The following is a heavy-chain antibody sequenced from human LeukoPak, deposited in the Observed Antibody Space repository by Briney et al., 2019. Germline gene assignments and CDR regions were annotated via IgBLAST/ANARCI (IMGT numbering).Heavy chain of an antibody. CDR3: AREYSGSYNY. J-gene: IGHJ4*02. V-gene: IGHV4-59*01. Sequence: SETLSLTCTVSGGSISSYYWSWLRQPTGKGVEWIGYIYYSGSTNYNPSLKSRVNISVDTSRNQFSLKLSSVTAADTAVYYCAREYSGSYNYWGQGTLVTVSS. D-gene: IGHD1-26*01. CDR2: IYYSGST. CDR1: GGSISSYY.